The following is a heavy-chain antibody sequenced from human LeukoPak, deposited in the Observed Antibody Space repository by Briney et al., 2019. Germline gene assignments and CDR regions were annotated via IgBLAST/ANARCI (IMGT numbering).Heavy chain of an antibody. CDR2: INPNGGGT. D-gene: IGHD3-3*01. Sequence: GASVKVSCKASGYTFTGYYMHWVRQAPGQGLEWMGRINPNGGGTNYAQKFQGRVTMTRDTSISTAYMELSRLRSDDTAVYYCARGGYDFVYYYYGMDVWGQGTTVTVSS. CDR3: ARGGYDFVYYYYGMDV. V-gene: IGHV1-2*06. J-gene: IGHJ6*02. CDR1: GYTFTGYY.